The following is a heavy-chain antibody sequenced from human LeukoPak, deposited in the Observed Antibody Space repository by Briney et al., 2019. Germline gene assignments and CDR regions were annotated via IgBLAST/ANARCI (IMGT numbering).Heavy chain of an antibody. D-gene: IGHD3-3*01. J-gene: IGHJ4*02. CDR1: GYTFTGYY. CDR3: ARDWHYYDFWSGSLFDY. CDR2: INPNSGGT. Sequence: ASVKVSCKASGYTFTGYYMHWVRQAPGQGLEWMGWINPNSGGTNYAQKFQGRVTMTRDTSISTAYMELSRLRSDDTAVYYCARDWHYYDFWSGSLFDYWGQGTLVTVSS. V-gene: IGHV1-2*02.